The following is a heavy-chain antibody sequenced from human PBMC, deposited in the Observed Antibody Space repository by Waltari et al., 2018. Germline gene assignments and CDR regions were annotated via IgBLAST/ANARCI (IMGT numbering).Heavy chain of an antibody. D-gene: IGHD5-18*01. CDR2: IYYSGST. Sequence: QLQLQESGPGLVKPSETLSLTCTVSGGSISSSSDYWGWIRPPPGKGLEWIGSIYYSGSTYYNPSLKSRVTISVDTSKNQFSLKLSSVTAADTAVYYCARQTWIQLWLYAFDIWGQGTMVTVSS. J-gene: IGHJ3*02. CDR1: GGSISSSSDY. CDR3: ARQTWIQLWLYAFDI. V-gene: IGHV4-39*01.